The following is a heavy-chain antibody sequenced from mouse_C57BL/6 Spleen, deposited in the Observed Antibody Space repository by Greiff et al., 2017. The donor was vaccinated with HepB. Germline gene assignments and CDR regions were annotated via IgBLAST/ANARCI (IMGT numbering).Heavy chain of an antibody. J-gene: IGHJ3*01. D-gene: IGHD2-3*01. CDR3: ARWGYDWFAY. V-gene: IGHV1-82*01. CDR2: IYPGDGDT. Sequence: VKVVESGPELVKPGASVKISCKASGYAFSSSWMNWVKQRPGKGLEWIGRIYPGDGDTNYNGKFKGKATLTADKSSSTAYMQLSSLTSEDSAVYFCARWGYDWFAYWGQGTLVTVSA. CDR1: GYAFSSSW.